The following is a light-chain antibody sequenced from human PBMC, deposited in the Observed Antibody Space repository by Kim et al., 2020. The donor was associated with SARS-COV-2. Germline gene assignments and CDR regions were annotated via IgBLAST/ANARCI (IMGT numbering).Light chain of an antibody. CDR1: SLSNYY. J-gene: IGLJ3*02. Sequence: SSELTQDPAVSVALGQTVRITCQGDSLSNYYASWYQQKPRQAPVLVIYGKNNRPSGIPDRFSGSNSGNTASLTITGAQAEDEADYYCKSRDTSDDHLGVFGRGTKLTVL. CDR3: KSRDTSDDHLGV. CDR2: GKN. V-gene: IGLV3-19*01.